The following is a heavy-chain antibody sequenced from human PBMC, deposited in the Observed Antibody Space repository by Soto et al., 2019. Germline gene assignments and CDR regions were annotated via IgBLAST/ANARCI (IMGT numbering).Heavy chain of an antibody. CDR1: GGSISSYY. CDR3: GRVDYGDYDGSDYYFDY. V-gene: IGHV4-59*01. J-gene: IGHJ4*02. Sequence: SETLSLTCTVSGGSISSYYWSWIRQPPGKGLEWIGYIYYSGSTNYNPSLKSRVTISVDTSKNQFSLKLSSVTAADTAVYYCGRVDYGDYDGSDYYFDYWGQGTLVTVSS. CDR2: IYYSGST. D-gene: IGHD4-17*01.